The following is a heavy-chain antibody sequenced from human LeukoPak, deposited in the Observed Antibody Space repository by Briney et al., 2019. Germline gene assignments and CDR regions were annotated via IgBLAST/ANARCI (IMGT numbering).Heavy chain of an antibody. J-gene: IGHJ4*02. D-gene: IGHD2-2*02. CDR1: GYSFTSHW. V-gene: IGHV5-51*01. Sequence: GESLKISCKASGYSFTSHWVGWVRQMPGKGLEWMGIIYPGDSDPLYSPSFQGQVTISVDKSINTAYLQWTSLKASDTAIYYCARHPGYCSDTTCYSYFDYWGQGNLVTVSS. CDR3: ARHPGYCSDTTCYSYFDY. CDR2: IYPGDSDP.